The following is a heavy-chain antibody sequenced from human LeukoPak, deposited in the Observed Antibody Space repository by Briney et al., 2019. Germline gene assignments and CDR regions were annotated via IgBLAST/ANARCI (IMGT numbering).Heavy chain of an antibody. CDR2: ISSNGGSS. J-gene: IGHJ4*02. D-gene: IGHD1-1*01. Sequence: QPGGSLRLSCSASGFTFSAYAMYWVRQAPGKGLEYVSGISSNGGSSFYADSVKGRFTISRDNSKNTLYLQMSSLRAEDTAVYYCVKITSVTGGDCWGQGTLVTVSS. V-gene: IGHV3-64D*09. CDR1: GFTFSAYA. CDR3: VKITSVTGGDC.